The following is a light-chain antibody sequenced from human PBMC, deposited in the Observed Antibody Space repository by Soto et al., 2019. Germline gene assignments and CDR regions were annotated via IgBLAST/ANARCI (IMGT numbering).Light chain of an antibody. CDR3: SSYTSSTLLV. J-gene: IGLJ1*01. CDR2: DVS. V-gene: IGLV2-14*01. Sequence: QSVLTQPASVSGSPGQSITISCTGTSSDVGGYNYVSWYQQHPGKAPKLMIYDVSNRPSGVSNRFSGSKSGNTASLTISGLQFEDEADYYCSSYTSSTLLVFGTGTKLTVL. CDR1: SSDVGGYNY.